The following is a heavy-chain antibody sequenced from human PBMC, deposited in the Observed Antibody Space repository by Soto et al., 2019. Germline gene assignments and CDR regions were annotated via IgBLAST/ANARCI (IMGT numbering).Heavy chain of an antibody. J-gene: IGHJ4*02. CDR1: GGTFSSYA. D-gene: IGHD3-10*01. V-gene: IGHV1-69*13. CDR3: ARDISLSMVRGVIITAGYFDD. Sequence: SVKVSCKASGGTFSSYAISWVRQAPGQGLEWMGGIIPIFGTANYAQKFQGRVTITADESTSTAYMELSSLRSEDTAVYYCARDISLSMVRGVIITAGYFDDPGQGTRVTVAS. CDR2: IIPIFGTA.